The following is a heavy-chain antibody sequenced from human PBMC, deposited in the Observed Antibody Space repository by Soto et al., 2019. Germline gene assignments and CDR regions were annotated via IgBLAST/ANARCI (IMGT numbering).Heavy chain of an antibody. Sequence: SETLSLDRTLSGDPTTRGGFFWSWIRQHPAKGLEWIGYIYYSGVTYYNPSLKSRATISVDTSKNQFSLNLSSVSAADTAMYYFAGDLRGR. CDR3: AGDL. CDR1: GDPTTRGGFF. CDR2: IYYSGVT. J-gene: IGHJ2*01. V-gene: IGHV4-31*02.